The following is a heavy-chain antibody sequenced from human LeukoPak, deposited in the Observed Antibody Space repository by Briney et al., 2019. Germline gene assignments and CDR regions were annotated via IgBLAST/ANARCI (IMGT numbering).Heavy chain of an antibody. CDR1: GYSISSGYY. CDR3: ARADPGRYCSSTSCYNWFDP. V-gene: IGHV4-30-4*08. Sequence: SETLSLTCTVSGYSISSGYYWSWIRQPPGKGLEWIGYIYYSGSTYYNPSLKSRVTISVDTSKNQFSLKLSSVTAADTAVYYCARADPGRYCSSTSCYNWFDPWGQGTLVTVSS. CDR2: IYYSGST. J-gene: IGHJ5*02. D-gene: IGHD2-2*01.